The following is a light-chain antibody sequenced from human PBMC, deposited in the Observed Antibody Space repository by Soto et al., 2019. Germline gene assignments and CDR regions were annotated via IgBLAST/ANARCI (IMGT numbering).Light chain of an antibody. V-gene: IGKV3-15*01. CDR1: QSVSSN. Sequence: EIVMTKSPATLSVSPGERATLSCRASQSVSSNLAWYQQKPGQAPRLLIYGASTRATGIPARFSGNGSGTELTLTISSLQSEDFAVYYCQQYNNWPPWTFGQGTKVEIK. CDR3: QQYNNWPPWT. J-gene: IGKJ1*01. CDR2: GAS.